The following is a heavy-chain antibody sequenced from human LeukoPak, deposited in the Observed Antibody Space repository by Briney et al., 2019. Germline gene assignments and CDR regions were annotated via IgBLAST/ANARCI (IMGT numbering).Heavy chain of an antibody. CDR3: ARVGAGNFDY. D-gene: IGHD3-16*01. J-gene: IGHJ4*02. Sequence: SETLSLTCGVSGGSVTSTNWWTWVRQPPGKGLEWIGEVHLDGRTNYNPSLKSRVTISVDTSKNQFSLKLSSVTAADTAVYCCARVGAGNFDYWGQGTLVTVSS. V-gene: IGHV4-4*01. CDR1: GGSVTSTNW. CDR2: VHLDGRT.